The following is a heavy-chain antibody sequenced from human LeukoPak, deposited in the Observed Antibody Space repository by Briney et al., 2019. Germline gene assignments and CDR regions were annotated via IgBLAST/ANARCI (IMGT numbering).Heavy chain of an antibody. Sequence: GGSLRLSCAASGFTFSSYGMHWVRQAPGKGLEWVAVIWYDGSNKYYADSVKGRFTISRDNSKNTLYLQMNSLRVEDTAVYYCARGDPTVTTKQNFDYWGQGTLVTVSS. CDR2: IWYDGSNK. V-gene: IGHV3-33*01. J-gene: IGHJ4*02. D-gene: IGHD4-17*01. CDR3: ARGDPTVTTKQNFDY. CDR1: GFTFSSYG.